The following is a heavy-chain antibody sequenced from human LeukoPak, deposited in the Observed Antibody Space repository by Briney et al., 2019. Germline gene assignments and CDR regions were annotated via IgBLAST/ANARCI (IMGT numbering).Heavy chain of an antibody. Sequence: GGSLRLSCAASGFTFSSYAVSWVRQAPGKGLEWVSAISGSGGSTYYADSVKGRFTISRDNSKNTLYLQMNSLRAEDAAVYYCAKDERSSWPPNWFDPWGQGTLVTVSS. CDR1: GFTFSSYA. J-gene: IGHJ5*02. CDR3: AKDERSSWPPNWFDP. V-gene: IGHV3-23*01. CDR2: ISGSGGST. D-gene: IGHD6-13*01.